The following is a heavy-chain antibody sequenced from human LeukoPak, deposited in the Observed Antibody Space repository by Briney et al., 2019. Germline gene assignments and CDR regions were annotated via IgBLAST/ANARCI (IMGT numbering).Heavy chain of an antibody. V-gene: IGHV4-31*03. Sequence: SQTLSLTCTVSGTGSIISAGHSWSWIRQHPGKGLEWLGYIYYSGSTYYTPSLKSRLSISVNTSKNQLSLNLNSVTAADTAVYYGARLVYSYGPKPNYFDYWGQGTLVTVAS. CDR3: ARLVYSYGPKPNYFDY. CDR2: IYYSGST. D-gene: IGHD5-18*01. J-gene: IGHJ4*02. CDR1: GTGSIISAGHS.